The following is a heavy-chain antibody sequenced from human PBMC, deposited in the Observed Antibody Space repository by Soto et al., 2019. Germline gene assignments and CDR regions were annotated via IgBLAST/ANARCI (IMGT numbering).Heavy chain of an antibody. CDR3: AREVQFGSSWYYYNITWENWFDP. J-gene: IGHJ5*02. V-gene: IGHV4-30-4*01. Sequence: QVQLQESGPGLVKPSQTLSLTCTVSGGSISSGDYYWSWIRQPPGKGLEWIGYIYYSGSTYYNPCLTSRVTISVDTSKNQFSLKLSSVTAADTAVYYCAREVQFGSSWYYYNITWENWFDPWGQGTLVTVSS. D-gene: IGHD6-13*01. CDR2: IYYSGST. CDR1: GGSISSGDYY.